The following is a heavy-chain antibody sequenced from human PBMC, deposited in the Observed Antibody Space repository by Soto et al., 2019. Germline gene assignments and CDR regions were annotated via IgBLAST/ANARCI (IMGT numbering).Heavy chain of an antibody. Sequence: ASVKVSCKASGYTFTSYGISWVRQAPGQGLEWMGWISAYNGNTNYAQKLQGRVTMTTDTSTRTAYMELRSLRSDDTAVYYDFWSGRTSDTSYYYYMDVWGKGTTVTVSS. CDR2: ISAYNGNT. CDR1: GYTFTSYG. CDR3: FWSGRTSDTSYYYYMDV. J-gene: IGHJ6*03. V-gene: IGHV1-18*01. D-gene: IGHD3-3*01.